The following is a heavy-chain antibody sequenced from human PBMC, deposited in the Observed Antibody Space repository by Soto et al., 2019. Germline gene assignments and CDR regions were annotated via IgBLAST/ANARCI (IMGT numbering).Heavy chain of an antibody. Sequence: EVQLVESGGGLVQPGGSLRLSCAASGFTVSSNYMSWVRQAPGKGLEWVSVIYSGGSTYYADSVKGRFTISRHNSKNTLYLQMNSLRAEDTAVYYCARERYCSSTSCSDAFDIWGQGTMVTVSS. J-gene: IGHJ3*02. CDR1: GFTVSSNY. CDR3: ARERYCSSTSCSDAFDI. V-gene: IGHV3-53*04. CDR2: IYSGGST. D-gene: IGHD2-2*01.